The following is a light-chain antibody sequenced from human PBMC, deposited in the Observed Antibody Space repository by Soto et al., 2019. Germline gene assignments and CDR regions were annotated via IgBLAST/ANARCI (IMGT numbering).Light chain of an antibody. CDR3: QLPSFLPLT. Sequence: SPVTLSVYTGEKANLVYLASQSFSRNLAWYQQRPGQTPRRPIYAASNWATGIPARFSGSGSETDFSLIISSLEPQDFTVYYCQLPSFLPLTFGGGTLLEI. CDR1: QSFSRN. CDR2: AAS. V-gene: IGKV3-11*01. J-gene: IGKJ5*01.